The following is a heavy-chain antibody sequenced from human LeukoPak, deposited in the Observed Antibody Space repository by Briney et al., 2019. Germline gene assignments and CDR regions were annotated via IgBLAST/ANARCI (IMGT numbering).Heavy chain of an antibody. CDR3: ATAGFWSGYYRSQSY. CDR1: GYTLTELS. J-gene: IGHJ4*02. D-gene: IGHD3-3*01. CDR2: FDPEDGET. Sequence: GASVKVSCKVSGYTLTELSMHWVRQAPGKGLEWMGGFDPEDGETIYAQKFQGRVTMTEDTSTDTAYMELSSLRSEDTAVYYCATAGFWSGYYRSQSYWGQGTLVTVSS. V-gene: IGHV1-24*01.